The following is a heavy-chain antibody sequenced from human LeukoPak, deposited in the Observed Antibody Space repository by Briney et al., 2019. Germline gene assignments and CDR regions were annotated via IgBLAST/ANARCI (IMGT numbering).Heavy chain of an antibody. CDR2: INPNSGGT. J-gene: IGHJ6*03. D-gene: IGHD3-10*01. CDR1: GYTFSGYY. CDR3: ARDDITMVRGVRAPYYYYMDV. V-gene: IGHV1-2*02. Sequence: ASVKVSCKASGYTFSGYYMHWVRQAPGQGLEWMGWINPNSGGTNYAQKFQGRVTMTRDTSISTAYMELSRLRSDDTAVYYCARDDITMVRGVRAPYYYYMDVWGKGTTVTISS.